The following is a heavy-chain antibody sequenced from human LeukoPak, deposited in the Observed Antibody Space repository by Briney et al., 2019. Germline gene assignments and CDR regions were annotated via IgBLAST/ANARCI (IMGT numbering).Heavy chain of an antibody. J-gene: IGHJ4*02. CDR1: GYTFTGYY. CDR3: ARDTRIHRVGESSGLAS. CDR2: INPNSGGT. V-gene: IGHV1-2*02. Sequence: GASVKVSCKASGYTFTGYYMHWVRQAPGQGLEWMGWINPNSGGTNYAQKFQGRVTMTRDTSISTAYMELSRLRSDDTAVYYCARDTRIHRVGESSGLASWGQGTLVTVSS. D-gene: IGHD6-19*01.